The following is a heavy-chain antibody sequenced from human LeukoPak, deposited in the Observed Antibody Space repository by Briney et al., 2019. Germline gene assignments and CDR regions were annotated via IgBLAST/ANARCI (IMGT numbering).Heavy chain of an antibody. D-gene: IGHD2-21*02. Sequence: GGPLRLPYAASGFTYSIYEMNWVRQAPGKGLEWVSYISSSGSTIYYADSVKGRFTISRDNAKNSLYLQMNSLRAEDTAVYYCARGLAYCGGDCYSRAYYFDCRGQGTLVTVSS. CDR2: ISSSGSTI. CDR1: GFTYSIYE. V-gene: IGHV3-48*03. CDR3: ARGLAYCGGDCYSRAYYFDC. J-gene: IGHJ4*02.